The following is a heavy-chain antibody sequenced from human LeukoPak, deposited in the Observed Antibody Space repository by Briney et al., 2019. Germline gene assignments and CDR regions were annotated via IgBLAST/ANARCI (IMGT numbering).Heavy chain of an antibody. J-gene: IGHJ4*02. D-gene: IGHD2-15*01. CDR1: GYTFISYG. Sequence: GASVKVSCKASGYTFISYGISWVRQAPGQGLEWMGWISTYNGNTKYTQKFQGRVTVTTDTSTNTVNMELRSLRSDDTAVYYCARSGVVAATGFPVDYWGQGTLVTVSS. CDR3: ARSGVVAATGFPVDY. V-gene: IGHV1-18*01. CDR2: ISTYNGNT.